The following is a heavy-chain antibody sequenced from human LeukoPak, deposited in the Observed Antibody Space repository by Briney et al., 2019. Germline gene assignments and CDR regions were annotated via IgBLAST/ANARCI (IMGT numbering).Heavy chain of an antibody. CDR1: GGSISSYY. CDR3: ARRTRSYYGSGSYYYYYYYMDV. J-gene: IGHJ6*03. V-gene: IGHV4-4*09. CDR2: IYTSGST. Sequence: SETLSLTCTVSGGSISSYYWSWIRQPPGKGLEWIGYIYTSGSTNYNPSLKSRATISVDTSKNQFSLKLSSVTAADTAVYYCARRTRSYYGSGSYYYYYYYMDVWGKGTTVTVSS. D-gene: IGHD3-10*01.